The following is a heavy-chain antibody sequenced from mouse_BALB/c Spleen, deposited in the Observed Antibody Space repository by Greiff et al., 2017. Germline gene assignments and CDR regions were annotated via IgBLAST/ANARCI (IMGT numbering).Heavy chain of an antibody. J-gene: IGHJ3*01. D-gene: IGHD2-3*01. CDR2: IWAGGST. CDR1: GFSLTSYG. V-gene: IGHV2-9*02. CDR3: AREDGYYGGFAY. Sequence: VQLVESGPGLVAPSQSLSITCTVSGFSLTSYGVHWVRQPPGKGLEWLGVIWAGGSTNYNSALMSRLSISKDNSKSQVFLKMNSLQTDDTAMYYCAREDGYYGGFAYWGQGTLVTVSA.